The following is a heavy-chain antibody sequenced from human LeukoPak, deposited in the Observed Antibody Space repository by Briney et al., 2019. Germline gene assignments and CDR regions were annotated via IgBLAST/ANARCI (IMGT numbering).Heavy chain of an antibody. D-gene: IGHD2-21*01. CDR3: AREAFPNSIPGPH. CDR2: INAGNSNT. V-gene: IGHV1-3*01. J-gene: IGHJ4*02. CDR1: GYTFTSYA. Sequence: ASVKDSCKSCGYTFTSYALHWVRQAPGQRGEGMGWINAGNSNTKYSQKFQGRVTITRDTSTSTAYMELSSLRSEDTAVYYCAREAFPNSIPGPHWGQGTLVTVSS.